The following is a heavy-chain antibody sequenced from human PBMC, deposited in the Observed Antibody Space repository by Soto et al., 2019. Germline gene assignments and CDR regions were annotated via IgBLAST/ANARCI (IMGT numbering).Heavy chain of an antibody. CDR2: IYPSDSDT. V-gene: IGHV5-51*01. CDR1: GYSFTSYW. J-gene: IGHJ6*02. D-gene: IGHD6-13*01. CDR3: ASTYRSSWYPGADTSYYYGMDV. Sequence: PGESLKISCKGSGYSFTSYWIGWVRQMPGKGLEWMGIIYPSDSDTRYSPSFQGQVTISADKSISTAYLQWSSLKASDTAMYYCASTYRSSWYPGADTSYYYGMDVWGQGTTVTVSS.